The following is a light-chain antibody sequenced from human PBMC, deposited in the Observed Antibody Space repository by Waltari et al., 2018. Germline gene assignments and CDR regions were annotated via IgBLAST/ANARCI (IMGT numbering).Light chain of an antibody. Sequence: QSALTQPRSVSGSPGQSVTISCTGTSSDAGGYNYVSWYPQHPGKAPKLMIFDVSQRPSGVPDRFSGSKSGNTASLTISGLQADDEADYYCCSYAGGSWVFGGGTKLTVL. V-gene: IGLV2-11*01. CDR2: DVS. J-gene: IGLJ3*02. CDR1: SSDAGGYNY. CDR3: CSYAGGSWV.